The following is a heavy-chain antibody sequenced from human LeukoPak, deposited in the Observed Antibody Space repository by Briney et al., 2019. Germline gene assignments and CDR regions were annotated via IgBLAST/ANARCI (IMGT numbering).Heavy chain of an antibody. J-gene: IGHJ4*02. V-gene: IGHV4-59*01. CDR2: ISYSGRT. Sequence: SETLSLTCTVSGGSISPYYWSWLRQPPGKGLEWIGYISYSGRTYHNPSLKSRVTISVDTSKNQFSLKLSSVTAADTAVYYCARGSTWFDLNWGQGTLVTVSS. CDR1: GGSISPYY. D-gene: IGHD3-10*01. CDR3: ARGSTWFDLN.